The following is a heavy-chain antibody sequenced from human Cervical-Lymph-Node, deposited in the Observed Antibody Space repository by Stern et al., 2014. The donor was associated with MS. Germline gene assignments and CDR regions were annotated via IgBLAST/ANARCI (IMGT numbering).Heavy chain of an antibody. CDR1: GYIFTSDD. V-gene: IGHV1-8*01. Sequence: QVQLVQSGAEVRKPGASVRLSCKASGYIFTSDDINWVRQASGQGLEWMGWMNRDSGDTGIEQKFRGRVTMTRDISTSTAYMELSSLTSEDTAIYYCTEAWGRWGQGTQVTVSS. J-gene: IGHJ1*01. CDR3: TEAWGR. D-gene: IGHD7-27*01. CDR2: MNRDSGDT.